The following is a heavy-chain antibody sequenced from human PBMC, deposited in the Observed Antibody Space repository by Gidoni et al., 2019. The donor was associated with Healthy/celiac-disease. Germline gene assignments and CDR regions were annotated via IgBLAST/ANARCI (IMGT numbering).Heavy chain of an antibody. CDR1: GFTFSSYA. CDR3: ARAGIVVVPAANDGPYYYYYGMDV. V-gene: IGHV3-30-3*01. D-gene: IGHD2-2*01. CDR2: ISYDGSNK. J-gene: IGHJ6*02. Sequence: QVQLVESGGGVVQPGRSLSLSCAASGFTFSSYAMHWVRQAPGKGLEWVAVISYDGSNKYYADSVKGRFTISIDNSKNTLYLQMNSLRAEDTAVYYCARAGIVVVPAANDGPYYYYYGMDVWGQGTTVTVSS.